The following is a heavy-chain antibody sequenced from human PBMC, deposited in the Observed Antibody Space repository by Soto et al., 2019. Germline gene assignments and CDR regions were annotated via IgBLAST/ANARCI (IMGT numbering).Heavy chain of an antibody. J-gene: IGHJ3*02. D-gene: IGHD3-22*01. CDR2: IYPGDSDT. CDR1: GKAFTIFW. V-gene: IGHV5-51*01. CDR3: AKQDDRGALEI. Sequence: GESLKISCNISGKAFTIFWVVLVLQMPGRGLEWMGNIYPGDSDTRYTPPFQGQVTISADKSTNTAYPQWHSLQASDTALYYCAKQDDRGALEIWGQGTKVTVSS.